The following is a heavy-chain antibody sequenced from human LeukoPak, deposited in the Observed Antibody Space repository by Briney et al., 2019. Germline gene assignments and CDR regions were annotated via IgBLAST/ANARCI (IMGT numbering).Heavy chain of an antibody. J-gene: IGHJ4*02. CDR1: GGSISSSSYY. CDR3: ARLYCSGGSCYYNYGDYIDY. V-gene: IGHV4-39*01. D-gene: IGHD2-15*01. Sequence: ETLSLTCIVSGGSISSSSYYWGWIRQPPGKGLEWIGSSNYGVSTYYNPSLKSRVNISEDTSKNQFSLKLSSVTAADTAVYYCARLYCSGGSCYYNYGDYIDYWGQGTLVTVSS. CDR2: SNYGVST.